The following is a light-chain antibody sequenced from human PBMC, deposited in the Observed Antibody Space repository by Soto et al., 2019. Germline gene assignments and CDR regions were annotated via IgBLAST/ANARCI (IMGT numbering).Light chain of an antibody. CDR2: GAS. CDR1: QTVSSNY. Sequence: EIVLTQSPGTLSLSPGERASLSCRASQTVSSNYLAWYQQKPGQAPRLLIYGASSRATGIPDRFSGSGSGTDFTLTISRLEPEDFAVYYCQQYGSSQSFGQGTNVEIK. V-gene: IGKV3-20*01. CDR3: QQYGSSQS. J-gene: IGKJ1*01.